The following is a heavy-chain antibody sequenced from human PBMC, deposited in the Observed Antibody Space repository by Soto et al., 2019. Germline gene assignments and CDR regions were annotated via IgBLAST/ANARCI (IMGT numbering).Heavy chain of an antibody. Sequence: QVQLVQSGAEVKKPGASVKVSCKASGYTFTSYYMHWVRQAPGRGLEWMGIINPSGGSTSYAQKFQGRVTMTRITSTSTVYMELSSLRSVDTVVYYSARDRTRYFDWSMGYYYYGMDVWGQGTTVTVSS. CDR1: GYTFTSYY. CDR3: ARDRTRYFDWSMGYYYYGMDV. CDR2: INPSGGST. V-gene: IGHV1-46*01. D-gene: IGHD3-9*01. J-gene: IGHJ6*02.